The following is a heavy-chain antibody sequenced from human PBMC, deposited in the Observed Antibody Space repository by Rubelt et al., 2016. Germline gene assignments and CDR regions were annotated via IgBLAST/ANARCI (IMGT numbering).Heavy chain of an antibody. CDR2: IYYSGST. J-gene: IGHJ4*02. CDR1: GGSVGSSSYY. CDR3: ARERRGPADY. D-gene: IGHD3-10*01. Sequence: QLQLQESGPGLVKPSETLSLTCTVSGGSVGSSSYYWGWIRQPPGKGLEWIGSIYYSGSTYYNPSLKSRVTISVDTSKNQFSLMLSSLTAAETAVYYCARERRGPADYLGQGTLVTVSS. V-gene: IGHV4-39*07.